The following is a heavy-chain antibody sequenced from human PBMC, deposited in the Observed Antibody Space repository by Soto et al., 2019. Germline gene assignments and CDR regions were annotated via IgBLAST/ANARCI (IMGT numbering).Heavy chain of an antibody. CDR1: GYTFTIYA. V-gene: IGHV1-3*01. CDR2: INAGNGNT. D-gene: IGHD3-10*01. Sequence: ASLKVSCKASGYTFTIYAMHWVRQAPGQRLEWMGWINAGNGNTKYSQKFQGRVTITRDTSASTAYMELSSLRSEDTAVYYCARNVLLWFGELCPFDIWGQGTMVTVSS. CDR3: ARNVLLWFGELCPFDI. J-gene: IGHJ3*02.